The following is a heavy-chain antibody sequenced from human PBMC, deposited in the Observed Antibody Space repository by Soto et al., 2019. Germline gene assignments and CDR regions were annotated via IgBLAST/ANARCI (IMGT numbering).Heavy chain of an antibody. J-gene: IGHJ3*02. Sequence: GGSLRLSCEASGFIFSDFGMHWVRQTPGKGLEWVAIMWYDGNKEYYADSVKGRFTISRDNSKNTLYLEIYSLRAEDTAVYYCARDAGLYSSSWYNAFDIWGQGTMVTVSS. CDR3: ARDAGLYSSSWYNAFDI. D-gene: IGHD6-13*01. CDR2: MWYDGNKE. CDR1: GFIFSDFG. V-gene: IGHV3-33*01.